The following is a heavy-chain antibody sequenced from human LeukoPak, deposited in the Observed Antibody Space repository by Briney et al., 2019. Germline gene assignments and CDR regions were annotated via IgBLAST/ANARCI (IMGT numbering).Heavy chain of an antibody. CDR2: IRYDGSNK. J-gene: IGHJ4*02. CDR1: GFIFNSYG. Sequence: GGSLRLSCAASGFIFNSYGMHWVRQAPGKGLEWVAFIRYDGSNKYYADSVKGRFTISRDNSKNTLYLQMNSLRAEDTAVYYCAKVPDTAMVSNYWGQGTLVTVSS. D-gene: IGHD5-18*01. V-gene: IGHV3-30*02. CDR3: AKVPDTAMVSNY.